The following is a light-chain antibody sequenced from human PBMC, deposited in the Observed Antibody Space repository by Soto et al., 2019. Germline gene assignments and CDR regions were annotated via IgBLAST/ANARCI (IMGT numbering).Light chain of an antibody. CDR2: DVS. CDR1: ESVAKF. J-gene: IGKJ4*01. CDR3: QQRYNWPRVT. V-gene: IGKV3-11*01. Sequence: EIVLTQSPATLSLSPGERATLSCRASESVAKFLARYQQKPGQAPRLLIYDVSTRTTGIPIRFSGSGSGTDFTLTISSLEPEDSAVYFCQQRYNWPRVTFGGGTKVEIK.